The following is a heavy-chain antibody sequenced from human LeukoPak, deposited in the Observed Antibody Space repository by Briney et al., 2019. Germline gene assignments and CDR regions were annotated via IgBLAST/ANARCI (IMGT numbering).Heavy chain of an antibody. CDR3: AKVVRQRYSGWSEDYNYYMGV. D-gene: IGHD1-26*01. CDR1: GFTFSSYA. Sequence: GGSLRLSCAASGFTFSSYAMTWVRQAPGKGLEWVSAISGSGASTYYADSVKGRFTISRDNSKNTLYLQMNSLRAEDTAVFYCAKVVRQRYSGWSEDYNYYMGVWGKGTTVTISS. V-gene: IGHV3-23*01. J-gene: IGHJ6*03. CDR2: ISGSGAST.